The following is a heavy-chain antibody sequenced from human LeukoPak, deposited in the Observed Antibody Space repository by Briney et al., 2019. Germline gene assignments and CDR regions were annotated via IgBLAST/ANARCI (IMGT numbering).Heavy chain of an antibody. CDR2: ISTYNGHT. Sequence: ASVNVACKASGYTFTSYGISWVRQAPGQGLEWMGWISTYNGHTNYAEKFQGRVTMTTDTSTSTVYMQLRSLRSDDTAVYYCARGFPPRRNYDSSGYYSYHFDYWGQGTLVTVSS. D-gene: IGHD3-22*01. J-gene: IGHJ4*02. CDR3: ARGFPPRRNYDSSGYYSYHFDY. CDR1: GYTFTSYG. V-gene: IGHV1-18*01.